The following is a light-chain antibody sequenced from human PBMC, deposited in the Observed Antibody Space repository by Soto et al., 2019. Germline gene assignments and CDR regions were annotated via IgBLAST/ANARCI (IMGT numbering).Light chain of an antibody. J-gene: IGLJ2*01. CDR2: EVT. Sequence: QSALTQPPSASGSPGQSVTISCTGTSSDVGGYNYVSWYQQHPGKAPKIMIYEVTKRPSGVPDRFSGSKSGNTASLTVSRLQAEDEADYYCSSFAGTKGVVFGGGTKLTVL. CDR1: SSDVGGYNY. V-gene: IGLV2-8*01. CDR3: SSFAGTKGVV.